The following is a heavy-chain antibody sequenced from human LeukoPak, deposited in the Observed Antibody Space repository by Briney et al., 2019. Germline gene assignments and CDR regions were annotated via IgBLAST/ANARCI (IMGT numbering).Heavy chain of an antibody. J-gene: IGHJ4*02. CDR1: GFTFSSYG. Sequence: GGSLRLSCAASGFTFSSYGMHWVRQAPGKGLEWVAIMWYDGSNKYYADSVKGRFTISRDNSKNTLYLQMNSLRAEDTAVYYCARDQDPLSGGSGSFGSLYYWGQGTLVTVSS. D-gene: IGHD3-10*01. CDR3: ARDQDPLSGGSGSFGSLYY. V-gene: IGHV3-33*01. CDR2: MWYDGSNK.